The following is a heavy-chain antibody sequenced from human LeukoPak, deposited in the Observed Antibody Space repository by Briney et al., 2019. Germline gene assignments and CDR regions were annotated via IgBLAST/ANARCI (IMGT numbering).Heavy chain of an antibody. CDR3: AKDGTMIVVVYFDY. D-gene: IGHD3-22*01. CDR1: GLTFSRYA. Sequence: GGSLRLSCAVSGLTFSRYAMSWVRQAPGKGLEWVSAISESGSGTYYADSVKGRFTISRDNSKDTLSLQMNSLRAEDTAVYYCAKDGTMIVVVYFDYWGQGTLVTVSS. CDR2: ISESGSGT. J-gene: IGHJ4*02. V-gene: IGHV3-23*01.